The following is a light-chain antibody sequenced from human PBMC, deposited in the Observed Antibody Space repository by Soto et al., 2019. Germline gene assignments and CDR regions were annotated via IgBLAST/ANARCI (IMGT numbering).Light chain of an antibody. CDR1: QSVGSK. J-gene: IGKJ4*01. V-gene: IGKV3-15*01. Sequence: EIVMTQSPDTLSVSPGERATLFCRASQSVGSKLAWYQQKPGQAPRLLIYDASTRATGIPARFSGSGSGTEITLTISSLQSEDFEVYYCQQYDRWPLTFGGGAKVEIK. CDR3: QQYDRWPLT. CDR2: DAS.